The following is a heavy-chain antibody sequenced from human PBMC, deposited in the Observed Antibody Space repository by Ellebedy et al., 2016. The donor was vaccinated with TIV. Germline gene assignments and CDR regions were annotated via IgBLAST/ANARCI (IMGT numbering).Heavy chain of an antibody. V-gene: IGHV3-49*03. J-gene: IGHJ6*02. CDR2: IRSRAFSGAT. CDR1: GFTFGDYA. Sequence: GESLKISXTGSGFTFGDYAMSWFRQAPGKGLEWVGVIRSRAFSGATQYAASVKGRFTISRDDSGGVAYLQMNSLRAEETAVYYCAKDAPTGYGDSDSVHYYYGMDVWGQGTTVTVSS. CDR3: AKDAPTGYGDSDSVHYYYGMDV. D-gene: IGHD4-17*01.